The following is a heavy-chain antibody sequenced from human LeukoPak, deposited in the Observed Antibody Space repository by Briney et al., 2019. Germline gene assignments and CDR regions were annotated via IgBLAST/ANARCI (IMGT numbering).Heavy chain of an antibody. D-gene: IGHD5-18*01. V-gene: IGHV4-30-4*07. CDR1: GGSISSGGYS. CDR3: ARGRFERWIQLWLRAGWFDP. J-gene: IGHJ5*02. Sequence: SETLSLTCAVSGGSISSGGYSWSWIRQPPGKGLEWIGYIYYSGSTYYNPSLKSRVTISVDTSKNQFSLKLSSVTAADTAVYYCARGRFERWIQLWLRAGWFDPWGQGTLVTVSS. CDR2: IYYSGST.